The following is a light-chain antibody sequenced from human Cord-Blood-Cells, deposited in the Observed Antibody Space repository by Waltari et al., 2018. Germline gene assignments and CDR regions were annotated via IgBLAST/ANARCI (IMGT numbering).Light chain of an antibody. CDR2: DAS. CDR1: QSVSSY. J-gene: IGKJ1*01. CDR3: QQRSNWPTT. Sequence: EIVLTQSPATLSLSPGERATLSCRASQSVSSYLAWYQQKPGQAPRLLIYDASNRATGIPARFSGRWAGEDFHLTISRLEAEDFAVYYCQQRSNWPTTFGQGTKVEIK. V-gene: IGKV3-11*01.